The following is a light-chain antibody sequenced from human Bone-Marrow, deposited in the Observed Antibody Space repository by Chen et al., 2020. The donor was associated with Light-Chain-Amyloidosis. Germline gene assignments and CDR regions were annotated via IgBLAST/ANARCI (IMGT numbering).Light chain of an antibody. J-gene: IGKJ4*01. Sequence: ELLLTQSPGTPSLSPGEGANLSCRASQTISSNYLTWYQQKFGQAPRLLIYGSSSRATGIPDRFTCSGSGTDFTLAINRLEPEDFAMYYCQQYGTSPLTFGGGTKVEIK. CDR1: QTISSNY. CDR3: QQYGTSPLT. CDR2: GSS. V-gene: IGKV3-20*01.